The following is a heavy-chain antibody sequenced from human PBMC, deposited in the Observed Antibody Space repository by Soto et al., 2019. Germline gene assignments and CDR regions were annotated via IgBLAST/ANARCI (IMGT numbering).Heavy chain of an antibody. CDR1: GLTFSRHA. CDR2: ITANSGSS. V-gene: IGHV3-23*01. Sequence: EVQLLESGGGLAQPGGSLRLSCVASGLTFSRHAMVWVRQAPGKGLEWVSTITANSGSSDYGDSVKGRFTISRDNAGSTLFLQMNSLRFEDTATYYCAKSPEWPNRYFDYWGQGTLVTVSS. J-gene: IGHJ4*02. D-gene: IGHD3-3*01. CDR3: AKSPEWPNRYFDY.